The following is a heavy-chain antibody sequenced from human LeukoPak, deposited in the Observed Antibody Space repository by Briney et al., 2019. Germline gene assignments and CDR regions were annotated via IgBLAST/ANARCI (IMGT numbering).Heavy chain of an antibody. Sequence: EAGGSLRLSCAASGFILSIYRMNWVRQAPGKGLEWVANINQEGNDSRYVDSVKGRFTTSRDNHKNIVYLQMNSLRAEDTAVYFCARGTSTYPGVDFWGQGVLVTVSS. J-gene: IGHJ4*02. D-gene: IGHD1-26*01. V-gene: IGHV3-7*01. CDR3: ARGTSTYPGVDF. CDR2: INQEGNDS. CDR1: GFILSIYR.